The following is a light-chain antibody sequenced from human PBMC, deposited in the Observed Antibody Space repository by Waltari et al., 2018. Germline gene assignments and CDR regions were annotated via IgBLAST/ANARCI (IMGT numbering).Light chain of an antibody. CDR1: QSLSSSY. J-gene: IGKJ4*01. CDR3: QQYAGSPLT. V-gene: IGKV3-20*01. CDR2: DVS. Sequence: EIVLTQSPGTLSLSPGERATLSCRASQSLSSSYLAWYQQKPGQSPSLLIYDVSTRTAGVPDRFSGSGSGTDFTLTISRLQPEDFAVYYCQQYAGSPLTFGGGTKVEIK.